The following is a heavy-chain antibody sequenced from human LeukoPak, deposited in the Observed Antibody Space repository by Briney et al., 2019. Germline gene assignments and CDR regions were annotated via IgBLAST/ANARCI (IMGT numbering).Heavy chain of an antibody. CDR3: AKDSYYDYVWGSYRYLDY. CDR1: GFTFSSYA. Sequence: GGSLRLSCAASGFTFSSYAMSWVRQAPGKGLEWVSAISGSGGSTYYADSVKGRFTISRDNSKNTLYLQMNSLRAEDTAVYYCAKDSYYDYVWGSYRYLDYWGQGTPVTVSS. J-gene: IGHJ4*02. V-gene: IGHV3-23*01. CDR2: ISGSGGST. D-gene: IGHD3-16*02.